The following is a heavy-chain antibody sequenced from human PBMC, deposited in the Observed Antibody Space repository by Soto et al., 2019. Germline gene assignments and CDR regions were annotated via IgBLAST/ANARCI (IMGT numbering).Heavy chain of an antibody. V-gene: IGHV3-30*18. CDR2: ISYDGSNQ. Sequence: QVQLVESGGGVVQPGRSLRLSWAASGFSFSWFGMHWVRQAPGRGLEWVAVISYDGSNQCYADSVKGRFTISRDHSKNTLDLQMNSLSAEVTAVYYCAKGARYHYDSSGPLGSFDFWGQGTLVTVSS. J-gene: IGHJ4*02. CDR3: AKGARYHYDSSGPLGSFDF. D-gene: IGHD3-22*01. CDR1: GFSFSWFG.